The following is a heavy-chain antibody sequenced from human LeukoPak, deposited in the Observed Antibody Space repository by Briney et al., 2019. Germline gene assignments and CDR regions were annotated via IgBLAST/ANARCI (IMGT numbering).Heavy chain of an antibody. CDR3: AKDCRIRGSSLDY. V-gene: IGHV3-33*06. J-gene: IGHJ4*02. Sequence: GGSLRLSCAASGFTFSSYGMHWVRQAPGKGLEWVAVIWYDGSNKYYADSVKGRFTISRDNSKNTLYLQMNSLRAEDTAVYYCAKDCRIRGSSLDYWGQGTLVTVSS. CDR2: IWYDGSNK. D-gene: IGHD3-10*01. CDR1: GFTFSSYG.